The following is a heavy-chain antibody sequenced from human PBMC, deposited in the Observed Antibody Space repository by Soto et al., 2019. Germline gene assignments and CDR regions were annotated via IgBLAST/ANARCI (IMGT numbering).Heavy chain of an antibody. CDR1: GFTFSDHF. V-gene: IGHV3-11*01. CDR2: ISGGASSI. J-gene: IGHJ4*02. D-gene: IGHD3-16*01. CDR3: ARWRSYGGTRSFDF. Sequence: GSLRLSCAASGFTFSDHFMSWIRQAPGKGLEWISYISGGASSIYYADSVKGRFTISRDNAKNSLYLQMNSLRAEDTAVYYCARWRSYGGTRSFDFWGQGTLVTVSS.